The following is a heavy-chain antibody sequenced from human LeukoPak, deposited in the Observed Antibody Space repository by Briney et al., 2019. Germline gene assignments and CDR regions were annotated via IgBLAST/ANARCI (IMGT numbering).Heavy chain of an antibody. V-gene: IGHV3-21*01. CDR2: ISNNGGYT. J-gene: IGHJ6*02. D-gene: IGHD3-3*01. Sequence: GGSLRLSCAASGFTFSSSAMSWVRQAPGKGLEWVSAISNNGGYTYYADSVKGRFTISRDNAKNSLYLQMNSLRAEDTAVYYCARDYSTYYDFWSGYYEPYGMDVWGQGTTVTVSS. CDR3: ARDYSTYYDFWSGYYEPYGMDV. CDR1: GFTFSSSA.